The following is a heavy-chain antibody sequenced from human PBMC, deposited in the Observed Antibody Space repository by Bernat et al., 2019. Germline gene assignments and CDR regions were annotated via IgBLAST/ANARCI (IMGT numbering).Heavy chain of an antibody. D-gene: IGHD3-3*01. CDR2: MSAYNGNT. J-gene: IGHJ2*01. Sequence: QVQLVQSGAEVKKPGASLKVSCKTSGYTFTSYSITWVRQAPGQGLEWMGWMSAYNGNTNYAQSIQGRVTMTRDASTTTAYMELRSLRSDDTAVYYCARVGSGYYTFWYLDFWGRGTPVTVSS. V-gene: IGHV1-18*01. CDR3: ARVGSGYYTFWYLDF. CDR1: GYTFTSYS.